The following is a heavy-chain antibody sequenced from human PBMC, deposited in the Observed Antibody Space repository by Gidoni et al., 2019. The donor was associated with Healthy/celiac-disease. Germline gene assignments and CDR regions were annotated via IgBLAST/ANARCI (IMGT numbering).Heavy chain of an antibody. Sequence: EVQLVESGGGLVQPGGSLRLSCAASGFIFRSYWMHWVRQAPGKGLVWVSRINSDGSSTSYADSVKGRFTISRDNAKNTLYLQMNSLRAEDTAVYYCARDLPYSSGWPPGYWGQGTLVTVSS. CDR1: GFIFRSYW. CDR3: ARDLPYSSGWPPGY. D-gene: IGHD6-19*01. V-gene: IGHV3-74*01. CDR2: INSDGSST. J-gene: IGHJ4*02.